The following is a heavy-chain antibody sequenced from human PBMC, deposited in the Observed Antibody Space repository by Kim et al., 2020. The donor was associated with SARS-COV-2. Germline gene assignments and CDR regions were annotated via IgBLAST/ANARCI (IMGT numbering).Heavy chain of an antibody. V-gene: IGHV4-59*08. CDR1: GDSINNYY. Sequence: SETLSLTCTVSGDSINNYYWSWIRQPPGKGLEWIGYIFYSGSTNYNPSLKSRVTMSIDTSKNQFSLKLNSVTAADTAVYYCARQGDCSSPSCRGGLVIWGQGAMVTVSS. CDR2: IFYSGST. CDR3: ARQGDCSSPSCRGGLVI. D-gene: IGHD2-2*01. J-gene: IGHJ3*02.